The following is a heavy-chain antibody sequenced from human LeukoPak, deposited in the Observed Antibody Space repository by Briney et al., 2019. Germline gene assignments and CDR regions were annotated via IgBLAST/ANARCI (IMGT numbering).Heavy chain of an antibody. D-gene: IGHD3-16*01. Sequence: SETLSLTCTVSGGSISSSSYYWGWIRQPPGKGLEWIGEINHSGSTNYNPSLKSRVTISVDTSKSQFSLKVSSVTAADTAVYYCARVKDPGGYYYYYYMDIWGKGNTVTVSS. CDR3: ARVKDPGGYYYYYYMDI. CDR2: INHSGST. J-gene: IGHJ6*03. CDR1: GGSISSSSYY. V-gene: IGHV4-39*07.